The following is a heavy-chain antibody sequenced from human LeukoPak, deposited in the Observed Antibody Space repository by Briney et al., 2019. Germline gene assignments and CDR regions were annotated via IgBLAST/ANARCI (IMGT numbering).Heavy chain of an antibody. Sequence: SGPVLVKPTETLTLTCTVSEFSVSNARMGVGWIRQPPGNALEWLALFYWNDDKRYSTSLKSRLTITKDTSKNQVVLTMTNMDPVDTATYYCAHRDQRIAARFFDYWGQGTLVTVSS. V-gene: IGHV2-5*01. CDR3: AHRDQRIAARFFDY. CDR1: EFSVSNARMG. CDR2: FYWNDDK. J-gene: IGHJ4*02. D-gene: IGHD6-6*01.